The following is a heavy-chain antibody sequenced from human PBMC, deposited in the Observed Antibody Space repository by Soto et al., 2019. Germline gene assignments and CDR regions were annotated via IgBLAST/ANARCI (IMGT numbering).Heavy chain of an antibody. CDR2: IFHSGST. CDR1: GGYINSGGFY. J-gene: IGHJ5*02. CDR3: ARGGIAGHWFDP. D-gene: IGHD6-13*01. V-gene: IGHV4-31*03. Sequence: QVQLQESGPGLLKPSQTLSLTCNVSGGYINSGGFYWSWIRQHPGKGLEWIGYIFHSGSTLYNPSLNSRVTLSADTSKNRLSLNLRSVTVAGTAVYYCARGGIAGHWFDPWGQGTLVTVSS.